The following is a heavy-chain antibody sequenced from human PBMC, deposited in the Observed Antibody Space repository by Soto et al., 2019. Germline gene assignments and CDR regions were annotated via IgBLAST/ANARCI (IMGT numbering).Heavy chain of an antibody. Sequence: QVQLVQSGAEVKKPGSSVKVSCKASGGTFSSYTISWVRQAPGQGLEWMGRIIPILGIANYAQKFQGRVTTTADKSTSTAYMELSSLRSEDTAVYYCARGSYYYGSGTHRWFDPWGQGTLVTVSS. J-gene: IGHJ5*02. V-gene: IGHV1-69*02. CDR2: IIPILGIA. CDR1: GGTFSSYT. D-gene: IGHD3-10*01. CDR3: ARGSYYYGSGTHRWFDP.